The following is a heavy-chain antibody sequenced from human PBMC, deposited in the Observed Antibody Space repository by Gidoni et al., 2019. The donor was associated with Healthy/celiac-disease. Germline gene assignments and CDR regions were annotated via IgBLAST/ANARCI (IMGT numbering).Heavy chain of an antibody. J-gene: IGHJ4*02. CDR1: GGSFSGYY. V-gene: IGHV4-34*01. Sequence: QVQLQQWGAGLLKPSETLSLTCAVYGGSFSGYYWSWIRQPPGQGLEWIGEINHSGSTNYNPSLKSRVTISVDTSKNQFSLKLSSVTAADTAVYYCARRPPSNWGSEGGDYWGQGTLVTVSS. CDR2: INHSGST. CDR3: ARRPPSNWGSEGGDY. D-gene: IGHD7-27*01.